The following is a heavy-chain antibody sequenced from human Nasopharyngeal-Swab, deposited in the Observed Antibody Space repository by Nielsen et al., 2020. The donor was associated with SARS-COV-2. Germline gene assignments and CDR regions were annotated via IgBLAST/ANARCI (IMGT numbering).Heavy chain of an antibody. D-gene: IGHD1-26*01. Sequence: WVRQAPGQRLEWMGWINTGNDYTKYSHHLQGRVTITRDTSADTAYMELSSPTSEDTAVYFCARGSFSGNYLSPFDYWGQGTLVTVSS. J-gene: IGHJ4*02. CDR2: INTGNDYT. CDR3: ARGSFSGNYLSPFDY. V-gene: IGHV1-3*04.